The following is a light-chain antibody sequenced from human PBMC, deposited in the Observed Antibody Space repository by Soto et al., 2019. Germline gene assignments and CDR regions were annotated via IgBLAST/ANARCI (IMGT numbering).Light chain of an antibody. J-gene: IGKJ1*01. CDR2: GAS. CDR3: QQYNNWPGT. V-gene: IGKV3-15*01. Sequence: EIVMTQSPATLSVSPGERATLSCRASQTVYSNVAWYQQKPGQSPRLLIFGASIRATGIPARFSGSGSGTEFTLTIGSLQSEDCALYYCQQYNNWPGTFGQGTKVDIK. CDR1: QTVYSN.